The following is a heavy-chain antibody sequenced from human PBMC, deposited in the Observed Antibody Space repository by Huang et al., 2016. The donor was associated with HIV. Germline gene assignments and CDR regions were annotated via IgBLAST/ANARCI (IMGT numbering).Heavy chain of an antibody. CDR1: GGSISSSSHY. CDR2: IYYSGNT. Sequence: LQLQESDPGLVKSSETLSLICTVSGGSISSSSHYWGWIRQPPGKGPEWIGSIYYSGNTYYNPPLKSRVTISVDTSKNQFSLKVNSVTAADTAVYYCARHGRVAGHYYNNMDVWGRGTTVTVSS. CDR3: ARHGRVAGHYYNNMDV. J-gene: IGHJ6*02. V-gene: IGHV4-39*01. D-gene: IGHD6-19*01.